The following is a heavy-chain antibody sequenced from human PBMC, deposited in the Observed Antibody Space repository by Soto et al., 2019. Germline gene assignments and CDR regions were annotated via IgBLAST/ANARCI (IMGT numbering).Heavy chain of an antibody. D-gene: IGHD2-15*01. J-gene: IGHJ4*02. V-gene: IGHV1-69*02. CDR2: IVPITGMT. Sequence: QVQLVQSGAGVKKPGSSVRVSCTPSGGTFSSYTISWVRQAPGQGLEWMGRIVPITGMTRYAQKFQGRLTITAVTSTTTAYLELSSLTSEDSAVYFCSRGVASLVDSWGQGTQVTVSS. CDR3: SRGVASLVDS. CDR1: GGTFSSYT.